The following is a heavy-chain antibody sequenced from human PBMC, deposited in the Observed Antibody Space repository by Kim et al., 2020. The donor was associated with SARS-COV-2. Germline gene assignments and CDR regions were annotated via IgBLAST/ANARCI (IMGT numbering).Heavy chain of an antibody. CDR2: IKQDGSEK. D-gene: IGHD3-10*01. Sequence: GGSLRLSCVVSGFTFSNYWMSWVRQAPGKGLEWVANIKQDGSEKNYVDSAKGRFIISRDNAKNSLYLQMNSLRADDTAGYYCARSRGLWGQGTLVTVSS. CDR1: GFTFSNYW. J-gene: IGHJ4*02. CDR3: ARSRGL. V-gene: IGHV3-7*01.